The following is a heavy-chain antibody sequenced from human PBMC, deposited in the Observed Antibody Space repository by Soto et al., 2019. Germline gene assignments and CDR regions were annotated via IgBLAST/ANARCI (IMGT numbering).Heavy chain of an antibody. CDR1: GGSISSGDYY. D-gene: IGHD3-22*01. CDR3: ARGKYYDSSGQYNPFDI. J-gene: IGHJ3*02. CDR2: IYYSGST. V-gene: IGHV4-30-4*01. Sequence: SETLSLTCTVSGGSISSGDYYWSWIRQPPGKGLEWIGYIYYSGSTYYNPSLKSRFTISVDTSKNQFSLKLSSVTAADTAVYYCARGKYYDSSGQYNPFDIWGQGTMVTVSS.